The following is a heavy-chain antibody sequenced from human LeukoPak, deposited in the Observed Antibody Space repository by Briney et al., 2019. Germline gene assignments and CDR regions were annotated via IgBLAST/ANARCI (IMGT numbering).Heavy chain of an antibody. D-gene: IGHD6-19*01. Sequence: ASVTVSCTASGYTFTSYYMHWVRQAPGQGLEWMGWISAYNGNTNYAQKLQGRVTMTTDTSTSTAYMELRSLRSDDTAVYYCARVWSSGWYRDFDYWGQGTLVTVSS. CDR2: ISAYNGNT. J-gene: IGHJ4*02. CDR3: ARVWSSGWYRDFDY. CDR1: GYTFTSYY. V-gene: IGHV1-18*04.